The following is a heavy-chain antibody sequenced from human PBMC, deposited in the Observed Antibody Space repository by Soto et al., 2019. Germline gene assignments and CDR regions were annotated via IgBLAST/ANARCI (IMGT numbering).Heavy chain of an antibody. D-gene: IGHD3-10*01. J-gene: IGHJ3*01. V-gene: IGHV4-30-2*02. Sequence: SETLSLTCAVSGGSISSGGYSWSWIRQPPGKGLEWIGYMYHSGSTNHNPSLQSRVTMSVDTSRNQFSLKLYSITAADTAVYYCATGSASSTSDAFDVWDRGTVVTVSS. CDR1: GGSISSGGYS. CDR2: MYHSGST. CDR3: ATGSASSTSDAFDV.